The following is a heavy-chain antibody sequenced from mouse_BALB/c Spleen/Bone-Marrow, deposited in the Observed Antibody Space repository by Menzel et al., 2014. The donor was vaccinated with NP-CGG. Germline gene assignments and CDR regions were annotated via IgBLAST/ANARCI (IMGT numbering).Heavy chain of an antibody. CDR3: ARDDAMDY. V-gene: IGHV7-3*02. CDR1: GFTFTDYY. CDR2: IRNKANGYTT. J-gene: IGHJ4*01. Sequence: EAHLVESGGGLVQPGGSLRLSCATSGFTFTDYYMSWVRQPPGKALEWLGFIRNKANGYTTEYSASVKGRFTISRDNSQSILYLQMNTLRAEDSATYYCARDDAMDYWGQGTSVTVSS.